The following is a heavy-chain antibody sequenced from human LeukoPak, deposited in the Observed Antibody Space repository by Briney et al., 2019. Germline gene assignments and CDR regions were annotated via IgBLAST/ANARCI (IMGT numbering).Heavy chain of an antibody. CDR3: ARRYFDWFLGAGGSLDI. Sequence: PGGSLRLSCAGSGFTFRSYWMHWVGQAPGKGLEWVANIKQDGSEKYYVDSVKGRFTISRDNANDSVYLQMNSLRAEDTAVYYCARRYFDWFLGAGGSLDIWGQGTMVTVSS. CDR2: IKQDGSEK. D-gene: IGHD3-9*01. J-gene: IGHJ3*02. V-gene: IGHV3-7*01. CDR1: GFTFRSYW.